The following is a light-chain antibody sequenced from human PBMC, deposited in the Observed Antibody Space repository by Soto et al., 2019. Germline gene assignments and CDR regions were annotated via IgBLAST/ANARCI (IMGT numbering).Light chain of an antibody. J-gene: IGKJ2*01. V-gene: IGKV1-39*01. CDR2: AAS. CDR1: QSISSY. CDR3: QQSYSTPYT. Sequence: DLQMTQSPSSLSASVGDRVTITCRASQSISSYLNWYQQKPGKAPKLLIYAASSLQSGVPSRFRGSGSGTDFTLTISRLQPEDFATYYCQQSYSTPYTFGQGTKLEIK.